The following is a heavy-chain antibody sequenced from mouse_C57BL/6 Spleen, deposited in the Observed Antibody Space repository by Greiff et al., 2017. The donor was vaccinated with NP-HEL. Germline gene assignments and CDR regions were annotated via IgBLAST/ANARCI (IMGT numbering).Heavy chain of an antibody. Sequence: EVHLVESEGGLVQPGSSMKLSCTASGFTFSDYYMAWVRQVPEKGLEWVANINYDGSSTYYLDSLKSRFIISRDNAKNILYLQMSSLKSEDTATYYCARGYYGSGGYFDYWGQGTTLTVSS. J-gene: IGHJ2*01. V-gene: IGHV5-16*01. CDR2: INYDGSST. CDR1: GFTFSDYY. CDR3: ARGYYGSGGYFDY. D-gene: IGHD1-1*01.